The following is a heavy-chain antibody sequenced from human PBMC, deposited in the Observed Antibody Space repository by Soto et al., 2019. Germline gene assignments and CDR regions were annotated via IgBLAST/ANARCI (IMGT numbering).Heavy chain of an antibody. D-gene: IGHD3-10*01. CDR2: MNPDSENT. V-gene: IGHV1-8*01. J-gene: IGHJ6*02. Sequence: QVHLVQSGAEVKQPGASVRVSCKASGYTFTNYDITWVRQATGQGLEWMGWMNPDSENTGSPQKFQGRVTMTVNTSINTAYMELTSLRSEDTAVYYCTRAQFEFGSYCGLDVWGQGTTVTVSS. CDR3: TRAQFEFGSYCGLDV. CDR1: GYTFTNYD.